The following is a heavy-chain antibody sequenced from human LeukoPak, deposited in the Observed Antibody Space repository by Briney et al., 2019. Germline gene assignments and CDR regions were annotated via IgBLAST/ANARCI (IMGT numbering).Heavy chain of an antibody. CDR2: ISYDGSNK. V-gene: IGHV3-30*01. CDR3: ERDDGLYYYDSSGYDAFDI. J-gene: IGHJ3*02. D-gene: IGHD3-22*01. CDR1: GFTFSSYA. Sequence: GGSLRLSCAASGFTFSSYAMHWVRQAPGKGLEWVAVISYDGSNKYYADSVKGRFTISRDNSKNTLYLQMNSLRAEDTAVYYCERDDGLYYYDSSGYDAFDIWGQGTMVTVSS.